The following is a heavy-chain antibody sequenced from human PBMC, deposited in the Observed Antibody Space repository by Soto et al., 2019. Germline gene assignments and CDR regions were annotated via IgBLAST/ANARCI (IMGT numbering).Heavy chain of an antibody. V-gene: IGHV3-15*07. J-gene: IGHJ4*02. D-gene: IGHD3-22*01. CDR2: VRSNSDGGTA. CDR1: GFSFSNSW. Sequence: EVHLVESGGGLVQPGGSLRVSCAASGFSFSNSWMNWVRQAPGKGLEWVGRVRSNSDGGTADYAAPVKGRFLISRDDSQNTLHLQMYSLTTEDTAVYYCAPPGYTSGYYLDYWGRGTLVTVSS. CDR3: APPGYTSGYYLDY.